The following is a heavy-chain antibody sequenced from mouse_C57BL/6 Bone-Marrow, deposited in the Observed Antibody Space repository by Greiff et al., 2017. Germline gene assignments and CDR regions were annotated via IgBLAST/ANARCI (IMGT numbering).Heavy chain of an antibody. CDR2: IYPGSGST. CDR1: GYTFTSYW. CDR3: ASDRYRNLDY. Sequence: VQLQQPGAELVKPGASVKMSCKASGYTFTSYWITWVKQRPGQGLEWIGDIYPGSGSTNYNEKFKSKATLTVDTSSSTAYMQLSSLTSEDSSVYYCASDRYRNLDYRRQATTLTVSS. D-gene: IGHD2-12*01. V-gene: IGHV1-55*01. J-gene: IGHJ2*01.